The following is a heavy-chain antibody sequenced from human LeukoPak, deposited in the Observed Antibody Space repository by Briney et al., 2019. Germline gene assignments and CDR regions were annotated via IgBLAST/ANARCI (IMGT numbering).Heavy chain of an antibody. J-gene: IGHJ4*02. CDR1: GFTVSSNY. V-gene: IGHV3-66*01. CDR3: AKDVVRGVIITLFDY. D-gene: IGHD3-10*01. CDR2: IYSGGSA. Sequence: GGSLRLSCAASGFTVSSNYMNWVRQAPGKGLEWVSVIYSGGSAYYADSVKGRFTISRDNSKNTLYLQMNSLRADDTAVYYCAKDVVRGVIITLFDYWGQGTLVTVSS.